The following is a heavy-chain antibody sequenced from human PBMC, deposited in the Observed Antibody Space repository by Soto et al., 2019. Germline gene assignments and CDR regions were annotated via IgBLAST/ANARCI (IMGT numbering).Heavy chain of an antibody. CDR1: GGSFSGYY. CDR2: INHSGST. J-gene: IGHJ4*02. D-gene: IGHD6-19*01. Sequence: SETLSLTCAVYGGSFSGYYWSWIRQPPGKGLEWIGEINHSGSTNYNPSLKSRVTISVDTSKNQFSLKLSSVTAADTAVYYCARGKGYSSGWYNYWSQGTLVTVSS. V-gene: IGHV4-34*01. CDR3: ARGKGYSSGWYNY.